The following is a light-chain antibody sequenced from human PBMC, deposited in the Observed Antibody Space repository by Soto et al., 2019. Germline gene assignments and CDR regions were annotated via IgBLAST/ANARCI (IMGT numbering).Light chain of an antibody. V-gene: IGKV3-15*01. CDR2: GAS. Sequence: EIVMTQSPATLSVSPGERATFSCRASQSVSSSLAWYQQKPGQAPRLLIYGASTRATGIPARFSGSGSGTEFTLTISSLQSEDSAVYYCQQYENWPPWTFGQGTKVEIK. CDR1: QSVSSS. J-gene: IGKJ1*01. CDR3: QQYENWPPWT.